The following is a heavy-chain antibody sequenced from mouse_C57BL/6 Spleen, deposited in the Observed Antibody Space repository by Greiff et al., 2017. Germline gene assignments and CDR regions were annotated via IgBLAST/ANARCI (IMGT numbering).Heavy chain of an antibody. CDR2: ISYDGSN. D-gene: IGHD6-1*01. CDR1: GYSITSGYY. V-gene: IGHV3-6*01. CDR3: AKTSGYWYFDV. J-gene: IGHJ1*03. Sequence: EVHLVESGPGLVKPSQSLSLTCSVTGYSITSGYYWNWIRQFPGNKLEWMGYISYDGSNNYNPSLKNRISITRDTSKNQFFLKLNSVTTEDTATYYCAKTSGYWYFDVWGTGTTVTVSS.